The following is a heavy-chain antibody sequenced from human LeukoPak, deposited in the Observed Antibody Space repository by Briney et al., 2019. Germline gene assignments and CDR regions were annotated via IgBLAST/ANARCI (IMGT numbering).Heavy chain of an antibody. CDR1: GGSISSYY. CDR2: IYTSGST. D-gene: IGHD3-22*01. V-gene: IGHV4-4*07. CDR3: ARGRGDFSSGYYYEFDY. Sequence: SETLSLTCTVSGGSISSYYWSWIRQPAGKGLEWIGRIYTSGSTNYNPSLKSRVTMSVDTSKNQFSLKLSSVTAADTAVYYCARGRGDFSSGYYYEFDYWGQGTLVTVSS. J-gene: IGHJ4*02.